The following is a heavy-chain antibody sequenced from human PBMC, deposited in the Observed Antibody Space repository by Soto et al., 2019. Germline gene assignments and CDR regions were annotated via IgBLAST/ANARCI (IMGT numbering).Heavy chain of an antibody. J-gene: IGHJ4*02. CDR2: ISHSGRNS. D-gene: IGHD1-1*01. CDR1: GLTFENLC. CDR3: ARVGELDFSSVFDY. V-gene: IGHV3-23*01. Sequence: GGFLTHSCGASGLTFENLCVNWVSQHLGQGLEWISAISHSGRNSYYADSLKGRFTISRDDSKNTVFLQMTRLTVADTAMYYCARVGELDFSSVFDYWGQGTLVTVSP.